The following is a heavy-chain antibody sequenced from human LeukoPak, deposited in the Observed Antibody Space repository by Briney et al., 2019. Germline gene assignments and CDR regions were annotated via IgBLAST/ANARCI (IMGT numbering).Heavy chain of an antibody. Sequence: PGRSLRLSCAASGFTFDDYAMHWVRQAPGKGLEWVSSISSSSSYIYYADSVKGRFTISRDNAKNSLYLQMNSLRAEDTAVYYCARDDPGDYYDSSGSFDYWGQGTLVTVSS. D-gene: IGHD3-22*01. J-gene: IGHJ4*02. CDR1: GFTFDDYA. V-gene: IGHV3-21*01. CDR2: ISSSSSYI. CDR3: ARDDPGDYYDSSGSFDY.